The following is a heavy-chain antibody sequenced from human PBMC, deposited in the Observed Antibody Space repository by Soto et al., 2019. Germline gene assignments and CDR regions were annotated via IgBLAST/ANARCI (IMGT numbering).Heavy chain of an antibody. J-gene: IGHJ5*02. CDR3: AREDYNESSNYYPGLFDP. Sequence: QVQLVQSGAEVKKPGSSVKVSCKVSGGTFSKYAISWVRQAPGQGLEWMGAIIPIFGTRNFAQKFQGRVTLTADKRTNTAYMELSSLRSEDTAVYYCAREDYNESSNYYPGLFDPWGQGTQVTVSS. CDR2: IIPIFGTR. CDR1: GGTFSKYA. V-gene: IGHV1-69*06. D-gene: IGHD3-22*01.